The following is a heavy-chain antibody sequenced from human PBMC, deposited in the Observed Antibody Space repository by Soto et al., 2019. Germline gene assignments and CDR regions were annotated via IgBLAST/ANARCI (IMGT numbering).Heavy chain of an antibody. J-gene: IGHJ4*02. V-gene: IGHV3-23*01. CDR2: LAGWGDAT. Sequence: GRSLRLSCAASGFTFSACVMTRVRQAQGKGLEWVSSLAGWGDATYYADSVRGRFTISRDNSKNTLYVQLNSLRVEDTGIYYCAKGSASARPYYFDSWGQGTLVTVSS. CDR3: AKGSASARPYYFDS. CDR1: GFTFSACV. D-gene: IGHD6-6*01.